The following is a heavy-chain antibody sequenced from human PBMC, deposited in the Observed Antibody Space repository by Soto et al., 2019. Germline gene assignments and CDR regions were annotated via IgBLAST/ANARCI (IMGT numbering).Heavy chain of an antibody. J-gene: IGHJ4*02. CDR2: IKQDGSEK. V-gene: IGHV3-7*01. D-gene: IGHD1-7*01. Sequence: GGSLRLSCAASGFTFSSYWMSWVRQAPGKGLEWVANIKQDGSEKYYVDSVKGRFTISRDNAKNSLYLQMNSLRAEDTAVYYCARDRSNWNYGYFDYWGQGTLVTVSS. CDR1: GFTFSSYW. CDR3: ARDRSNWNYGYFDY.